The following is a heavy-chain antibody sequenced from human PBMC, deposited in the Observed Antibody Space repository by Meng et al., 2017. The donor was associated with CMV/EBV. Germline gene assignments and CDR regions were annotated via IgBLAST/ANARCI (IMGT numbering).Heavy chain of an antibody. D-gene: IGHD3-10*01. CDR2: INHDGGNT. V-gene: IGHV3-74*01. Sequence: GESLKISCAASGFTFSDYWWHWVRQAPGKGLVWVSRINHDGGNTVYADSVKGRFTLSRDNAKNTLYLQMNSLRAEDTAVYYCAREDSGLNYFDYWGQGTLVTVSS. CDR3: AREDSGLNYFDY. CDR1: GFTFSDYW. J-gene: IGHJ4*02.